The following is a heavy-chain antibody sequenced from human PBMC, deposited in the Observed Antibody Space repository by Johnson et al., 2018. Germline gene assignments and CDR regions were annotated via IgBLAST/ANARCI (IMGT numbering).Heavy chain of an antibody. V-gene: IGHV3-15*01. D-gene: IGHD3-22*01. J-gene: IGHJ5*02. CDR1: GFTFTNAW. Sequence: VQLVESGGGLVEHGGSLRLSCAASGFTFTNAWMSWVRQAPGKGLEWVGRVKGRRDGGRTGYATPVKGRFTVSRDEPKNTPYLEMNSLNTDDTAVYYCTTGDSSGYDLWAWGQGTLVTVSS. CDR3: TTGDSSGYDLWA. CDR2: VKGRRDGGRT.